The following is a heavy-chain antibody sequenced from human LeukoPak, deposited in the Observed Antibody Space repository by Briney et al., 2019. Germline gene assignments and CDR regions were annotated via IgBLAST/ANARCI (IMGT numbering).Heavy chain of an antibody. CDR1: GGSIRNGDYY. D-gene: IGHD3-10*01. J-gene: IGHJ5*02. CDR3: ASGYGSGWFDR. Sequence: SQTLSLTCTVSGGSIRNGDYYLSWIRQHPGKGLEGIGYIFHSGSTYYNPSLKSRVTMSADTSQNQFSLKLTSVTAADTAMYYCASGYGSGWFDRWGQGTLVTVSS. CDR2: IFHSGST. V-gene: IGHV4-31*03.